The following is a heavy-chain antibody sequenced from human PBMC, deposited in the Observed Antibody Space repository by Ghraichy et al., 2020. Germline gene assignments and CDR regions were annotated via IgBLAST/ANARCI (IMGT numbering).Heavy chain of an antibody. Sequence: SQTLSLTCTVSGGSISSSSYYWGWIRQPPGKGLEWIGSIYYSGSTYYNPSLKSRVTISVDTSKNQFSLKLSSVTAADTAVYYCASTLYFDWLSKGGFDYWGQGTLVTVSS. J-gene: IGHJ4*02. D-gene: IGHD3-9*01. CDR3: ASTLYFDWLSKGGFDY. CDR2: IYYSGST. CDR1: GGSISSSSYY. V-gene: IGHV4-39*01.